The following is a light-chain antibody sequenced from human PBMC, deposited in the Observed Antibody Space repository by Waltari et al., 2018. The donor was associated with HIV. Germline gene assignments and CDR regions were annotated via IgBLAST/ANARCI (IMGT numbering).Light chain of an antibody. V-gene: IGKV4-1*01. CDR2: WAS. CDR3: QQYYSSLMYT. J-gene: IGKJ2*01. CDR1: QSVLYSSNNKNY. Sequence: DIVMTQSPDSLAVSLGERATINCKSSQSVLYSSNNKNYLAWYQQKPGQPPKLLIYWASIREPRVPDRFIGGGSGTDFTLTISSLQAEDVAVYYCQQYYSSLMYTFGQGTKLEIK.